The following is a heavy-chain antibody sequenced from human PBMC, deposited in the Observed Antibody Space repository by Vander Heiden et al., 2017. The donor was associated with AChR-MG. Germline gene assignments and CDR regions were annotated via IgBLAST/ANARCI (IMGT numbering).Heavy chain of an antibody. D-gene: IGHD6-6*01. J-gene: IGHJ6*02. CDR3: ARDLAARPPGWSYYYYYGMDV. CDR2: ISYDGSNK. CDR1: GFTFSSYA. V-gene: IGHV3-30-3*01. Sequence: QVQLVESGGGVVQPGRSLRLSCAASGFTFSSYAMHWVRQAPGKGLEWVAVISYDGSNKYYADSVKGRFTISRDNSKNTLYLQMNSLRAEDTAVYYCARDLAARPPGWSYYYYYGMDVWGQGTTVTVSS.